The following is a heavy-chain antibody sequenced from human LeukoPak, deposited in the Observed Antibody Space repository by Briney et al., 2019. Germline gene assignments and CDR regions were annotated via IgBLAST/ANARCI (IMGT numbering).Heavy chain of an antibody. J-gene: IGHJ4*02. CDR2: ISSSSSTI. D-gene: IGHD4/OR15-4a*01. V-gene: IGHV3-48*01. CDR3: ARRAGAYSHPYDY. CDR1: GFTFSSYS. Sequence: GGSLRLSCAASGFTFSSYSMNWVRQAPGKGLEWVSYISSSSSTIYYADSVKGRFTISRDNAKNSLYLQTNSLRAEDTAVYYCARRAGAYSHPYDYWGQGTLVTVSS.